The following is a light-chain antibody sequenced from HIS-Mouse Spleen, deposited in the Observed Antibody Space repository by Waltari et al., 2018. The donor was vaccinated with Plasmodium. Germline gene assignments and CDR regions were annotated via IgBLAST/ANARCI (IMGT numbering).Light chain of an antibody. CDR3: YSTDSSGNHRV. V-gene: IGLV3-10*01. Sequence: SYELTPPPSVSVSPGQTARVTCSGDAFPKKYAYWYQQKSGQAPLLVIQEYSNRPAGIPERFSGSSSGTMATLTISGAQVEDEADYYCYSTDSSGNHRVFGGGTKLTVL. CDR1: AFPKKY. CDR2: EYS. J-gene: IGLJ3*02.